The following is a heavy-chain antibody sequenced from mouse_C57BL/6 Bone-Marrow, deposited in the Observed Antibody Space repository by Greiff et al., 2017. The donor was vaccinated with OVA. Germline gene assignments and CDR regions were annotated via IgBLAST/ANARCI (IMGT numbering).Heavy chain of an antibody. V-gene: IGHV6-6*01. CDR1: GFTFSDAW. CDR3: ARSGYRYAMDY. D-gene: IGHD2-2*01. J-gene: IGHJ4*01. Sequence: EVHLVESGGGLVQPGGSMKLSCAASGFTFSDAWMDWVRQSPEKGLEWVAEIRPKANSPATYYTESVKGRFTISRDDSKSSVYLQMNSLTAEDTGIYYCARSGYRYAMDYWGQGTSVTVSS. CDR2: IRPKANSPAT.